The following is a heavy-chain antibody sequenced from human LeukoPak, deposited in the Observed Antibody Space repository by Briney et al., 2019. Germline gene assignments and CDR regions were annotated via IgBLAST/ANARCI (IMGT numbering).Heavy chain of an antibody. CDR2: IWSDGTNR. D-gene: IGHD4-11*01. CDR1: GFIFSHHG. V-gene: IGHV3-33*01. CDR3: ARDAQRGFDNSNSLTN. Sequence: GGSRRLSCAASGFIFSHHGMHWVRQAPGKGLEWVAVIWSDGTNRFYADSVKGRFTISRDNSQNTVFLQMNSLRVKDTAIYFCARDAQRGFDNSNSLTNWGHGILVTVSS. J-gene: IGHJ4*01.